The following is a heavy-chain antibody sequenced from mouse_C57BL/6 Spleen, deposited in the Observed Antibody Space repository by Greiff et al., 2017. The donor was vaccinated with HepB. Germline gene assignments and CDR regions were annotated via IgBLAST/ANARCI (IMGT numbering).Heavy chain of an antibody. V-gene: IGHV1-50*01. J-gene: IGHJ2*01. Sequence: QVQLQQPGAELVKPGASVKLSCKASGYTFTSYWMQWVKQRPGQGLEWIGEIDPSDSYTNYNQKFKGKATLTVDTSSSTAYMQLSSLTSEDSAVYYCARRDTFYYYGSSQYYFDYWGQGTTLTVPS. CDR1: GYTFTSYW. D-gene: IGHD1-1*01. CDR3: ARRDTFYYYGSSQYYFDY. CDR2: IDPSDSYT.